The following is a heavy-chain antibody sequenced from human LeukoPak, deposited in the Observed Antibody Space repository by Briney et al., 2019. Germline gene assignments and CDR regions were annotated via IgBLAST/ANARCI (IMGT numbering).Heavy chain of an antibody. CDR1: GGSFSGYY. Sequence: SETLSLTCAVYGGSFSGYYWSWIRQPPGKGLEWIGEINHSGSTNYNPSLKSRVTMSVDTSKNQFSLKLSSVTAADTAVYYCARDAVSVDYYGSAVYYMDVWGKGTTVTISS. CDR2: INHSGST. J-gene: IGHJ6*03. D-gene: IGHD3-10*01. CDR3: ARDAVSVDYYGSAVYYMDV. V-gene: IGHV4-34*01.